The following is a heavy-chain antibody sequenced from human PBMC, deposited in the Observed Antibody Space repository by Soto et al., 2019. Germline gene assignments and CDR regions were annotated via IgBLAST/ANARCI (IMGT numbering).Heavy chain of an antibody. CDR1: GGSISSYY. D-gene: IGHD3-10*01. J-gene: IGHJ4*02. Sequence: QVQLQESGPGLVKPSETLSLTCTVSGGSISSYYWSWIRQPPGKGLEWIGYIDYSGSTNYNPSLKIRVTISVGTSKKQFSLKLSSVASADTAVYYCARAPSSWYGEFSHFYYWGQGTLVTVSS. V-gene: IGHV4-59*01. CDR3: ARAPSSWYGEFSHFYY. CDR2: IDYSGST.